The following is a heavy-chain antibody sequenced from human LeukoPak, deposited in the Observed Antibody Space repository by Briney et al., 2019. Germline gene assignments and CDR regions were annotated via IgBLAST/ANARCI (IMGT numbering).Heavy chain of an antibody. D-gene: IGHD3-10*01. J-gene: IGHJ4*02. CDR1: GYTFTSYA. Sequence: ASVKVSCKASGYTFTSYAISWVRQAPGQGLEWMGWISAYNGNTNYAQKLQGRVTMTTDTSTSTAYMELRSLRSDDTAVYYCARDTTELLWFGELFFGESPNFDYWGQGTLVTVSS. CDR2: ISAYNGNT. CDR3: ARDTTELLWFGELFFGESPNFDY. V-gene: IGHV1-18*01.